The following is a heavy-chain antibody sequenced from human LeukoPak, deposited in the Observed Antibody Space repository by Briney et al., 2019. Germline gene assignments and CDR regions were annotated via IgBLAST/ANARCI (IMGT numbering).Heavy chain of an antibody. CDR2: INPNSGGT. D-gene: IGHD3-10*01. CDR3: AVITMVRGVMLHY. Sequence: ASVKVSCKASGYTFTGYYMHWVRQAPGQGLEWMGRINPNSGGTNYAQKFQGRVTVTRDTSISTAYMELSRLRSDDTAVYYCAVITMVRGVMLHYWGQGTLVTVSS. V-gene: IGHV1-2*06. CDR1: GYTFTGYY. J-gene: IGHJ4*02.